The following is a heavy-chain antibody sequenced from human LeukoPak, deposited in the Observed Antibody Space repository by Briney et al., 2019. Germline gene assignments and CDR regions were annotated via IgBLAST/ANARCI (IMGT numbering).Heavy chain of an antibody. CDR1: GGSIDITTYY. D-gene: IGHD4-23*01. V-gene: IGHV4-39*07. Sequence: SETLSLTCTVSGGSIDITTYYWGWIRQPPGKGLEWIGEINHSGSTNYNPSLKSRVTISVDTSKNQFSLKLSSVTAADTAVYYCARKETVVGPYYMDVWGKGTTVTVSS. CDR2: INHSGST. CDR3: ARKETVVGPYYMDV. J-gene: IGHJ6*03.